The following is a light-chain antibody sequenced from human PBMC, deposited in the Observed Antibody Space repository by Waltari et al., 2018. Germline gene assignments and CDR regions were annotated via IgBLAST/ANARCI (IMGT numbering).Light chain of an antibody. Sequence: EIVMTQSPATLSLSPGERATLSCGASQRVNSNLAWYQQKPGKAPRLLIYGASTRATGIPAMFSGSGSGTEFTLTISSLESEDSAVYFCQQYSKWPLTFGQGTKLEIK. CDR1: QRVNSN. J-gene: IGKJ2*01. CDR2: GAS. V-gene: IGKV3-15*01. CDR3: QQYSKWPLT.